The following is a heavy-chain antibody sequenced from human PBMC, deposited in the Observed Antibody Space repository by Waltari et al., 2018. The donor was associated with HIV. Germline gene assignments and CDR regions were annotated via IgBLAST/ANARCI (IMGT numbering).Heavy chain of an antibody. CDR1: GFTFTNYW. V-gene: IGHV3-7*01. Sequence: EVQLMESGGGLVQSGGSLRLSCAASGFTFTNYWMSWVRQTPGKGLEWGAYKKDDGSEKYYMGSVKGRFTISRDNAKNSMFLQMNSLRAEDTAVYYCARIGTFPHNYAIDFWGQGTTVTVSS. D-gene: IGHD1-26*01. CDR3: ARIGTFPHNYAIDF. CDR2: KKDDGSEK. J-gene: IGHJ6*02.